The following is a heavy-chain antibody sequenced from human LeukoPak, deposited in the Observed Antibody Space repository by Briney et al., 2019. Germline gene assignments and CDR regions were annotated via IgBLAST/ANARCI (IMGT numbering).Heavy chain of an antibody. CDR1: GGSISSSSCY. D-gene: IGHD3-10*01. CDR2: IYYSGST. Sequence: PSETLSLTCTVSGGSISSSSCYWGWIRQPPGKGLEWIGSIYYSGSTYYNPSLKSRVTISVDTSKNQFSLKLSSVTAADTAVYYCAAMVRGVIMGSDYWGQGTLVTVSS. V-gene: IGHV4-39*07. CDR3: AAMVRGVIMGSDY. J-gene: IGHJ4*02.